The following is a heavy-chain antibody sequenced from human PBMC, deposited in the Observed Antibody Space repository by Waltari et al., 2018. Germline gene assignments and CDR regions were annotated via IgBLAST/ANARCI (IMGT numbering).Heavy chain of an antibody. CDR2: VGEYNGNT. D-gene: IGHD3-10*01. Sequence: QVKLVQSGAEVKKPGASVKVSCKASGYTFTSYGIIWVRPAPGQGLAWRGWVGEYNGNTNYGRKRQGRGTMTTDTSTSKAYMELRSLRSDDTAVDYGAREGRWFGEPVDAFDIWGQGTMVTVSS. J-gene: IGHJ3*02. CDR3: AREGRWFGEPVDAFDI. CDR1: GYTFTSYG. V-gene: IGHV1-18*01.